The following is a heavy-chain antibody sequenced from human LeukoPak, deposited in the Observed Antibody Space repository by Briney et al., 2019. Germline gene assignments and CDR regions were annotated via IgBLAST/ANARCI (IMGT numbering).Heavy chain of an antibody. CDR1: GGSISGYY. J-gene: IGHJ3*02. Sequence: SETLSLTCTVSGGSISGYYWSWIRQPPGKGLEWIGHTHYKRNTNYNASLKSRVSMLLDTSKNQISLRLSSVTAADTAVYHCARDTYYYENSDDYDDAFDIWGQGTRVTVSS. D-gene: IGHD3-22*01. CDR3: ARDTYYYENSDDYDDAFDI. CDR2: THYKRNT. V-gene: IGHV4-59*01.